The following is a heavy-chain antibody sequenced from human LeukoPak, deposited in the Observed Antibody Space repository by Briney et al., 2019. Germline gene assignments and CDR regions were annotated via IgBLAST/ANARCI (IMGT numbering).Heavy chain of an antibody. J-gene: IGHJ4*02. V-gene: IGHV4-39*07. CDR1: GGSIGTSSYY. CDR2: IYYSGRT. D-gene: IGHD3-10*01. Sequence: SETLSLTCTVSGGSIGTSSYYWGWIRQPPGKGLEWIGSIYYSGRTYYNPSLKSRVTISVDTSKNQFSLRLSSVPAADTAAFYCARDGYYGSGSLDYWGQGTLVTVSS. CDR3: ARDGYYGSGSLDY.